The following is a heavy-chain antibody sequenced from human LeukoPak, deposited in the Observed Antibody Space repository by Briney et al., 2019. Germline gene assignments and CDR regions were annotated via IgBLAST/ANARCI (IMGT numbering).Heavy chain of an antibody. CDR1: GFTFSSYS. J-gene: IGHJ4*02. CDR2: ISSSSSYM. V-gene: IGHV3-21*01. CDR3: ARGHSYGSN. Sequence: GGSLRLSCAASGFTFSSYSMNWVRQAPGKGLEWVSSISSSSSYMYYADSVKGRFTISRDNAKNSLYLQMNSLRAEDTAVYYCARGHSYGSNWGQGTLVTVSS. D-gene: IGHD5-18*01.